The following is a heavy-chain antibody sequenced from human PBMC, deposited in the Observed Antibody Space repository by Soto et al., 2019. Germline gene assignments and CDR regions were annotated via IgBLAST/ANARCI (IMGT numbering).Heavy chain of an antibody. CDR3: ARVGPDYYDSSGYSNYYYGMDV. Sequence: AASVKVSCKASGYTFTSYGISWVRQAPGQGLEWMGWISAYNGNTNYAQKLQGRVTMTTDTSTSTVYMELSSLRSEDTAVYYCARVGPDYYDSSGYSNYYYGMDVWGQGTTVTVSS. D-gene: IGHD3-22*01. CDR1: GYTFTSYG. CDR2: ISAYNGNT. V-gene: IGHV1-18*01. J-gene: IGHJ6*02.